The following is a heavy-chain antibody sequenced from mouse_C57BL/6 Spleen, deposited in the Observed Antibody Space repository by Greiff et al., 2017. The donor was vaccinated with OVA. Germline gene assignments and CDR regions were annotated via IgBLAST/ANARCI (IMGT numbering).Heavy chain of an antibody. Sequence: VKLQESGPELVKPGASVKISCKASGYAFSSSWMNWVKQRPGKGLEWIGRIYPGDGDTKYNGKFKGKATLTADKSSSTAYMQLSSLTSEDSAVYFCARSNPFAYWGQGTLVTVSA. V-gene: IGHV1-82*01. D-gene: IGHD2-5*01. J-gene: IGHJ3*01. CDR3: ARSNPFAY. CDR1: GYAFSSSW. CDR2: IYPGDGDT.